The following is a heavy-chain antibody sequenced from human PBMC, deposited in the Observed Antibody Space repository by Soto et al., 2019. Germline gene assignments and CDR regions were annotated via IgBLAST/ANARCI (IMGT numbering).Heavy chain of an antibody. CDR2: INYSGST. D-gene: IGHD6-13*01. V-gene: IGHV4-31*03. CDR3: ARDGGGSSWYFFDS. J-gene: IGHJ4*02. CDR1: GGSISSGDHY. Sequence: QAQLKESGPGLVKSSQTLSLTCTVSGGSISSGDHYWNWIRQHPGKGLEWIGYINYSGSTYFNPSLKSRVNISLDTSSNQFSLKVNSVTAADTAIYYCARDGGGSSWYFFDSWGPGTLVTVSS.